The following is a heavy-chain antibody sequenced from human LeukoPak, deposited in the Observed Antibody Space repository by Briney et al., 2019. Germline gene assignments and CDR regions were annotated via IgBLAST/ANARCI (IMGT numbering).Heavy chain of an antibody. V-gene: IGHV3-23*01. CDR2: INPTGGST. Sequence: GGSLRLSCAASGFTFSTYAMSWVRQAPGKGLGWVSAINPTGGSTYYADSVKGRFTISRDNSKNTLYLQMNSLRAEDTAVYFCASAGSHSYFDSWGPGTLVTVSS. CDR3: ASAGSHSYFDS. CDR1: GFTFSTYA. J-gene: IGHJ4*02. D-gene: IGHD6-13*01.